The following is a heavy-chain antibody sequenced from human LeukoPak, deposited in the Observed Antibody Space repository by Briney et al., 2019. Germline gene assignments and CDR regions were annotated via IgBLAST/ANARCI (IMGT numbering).Heavy chain of an antibody. J-gene: IGHJ4*02. V-gene: IGHV1-18*01. D-gene: IGHD2-15*01. Sequence: ASVKVSCKASGYTLNNHAISWVRQAPGQGLEWMGWISGWISGYSGNTVYAQKFQGRLTLTTDTSTSTAYMEMRSLTSDDTAVYYCARDSAAWSLDYWGQGTLVTVSS. CDR2: ISGWISGYSGNT. CDR1: GYTLNNHA. CDR3: ARDSAAWSLDY.